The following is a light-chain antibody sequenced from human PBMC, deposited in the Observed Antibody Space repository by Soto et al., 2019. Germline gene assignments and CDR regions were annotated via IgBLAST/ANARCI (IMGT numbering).Light chain of an antibody. CDR1: NSNIGSYN. J-gene: IGLJ3*02. CDR3: AAWDDGSNEWV. CDR2: NND. Sequence: QSVLTQPPSASGTPGQRVTISCSGSNSNIGSYNVNWFQQVPGTAPKLLMYNNDQRPSGVPARFSGSKSGTSASLAISGIQSEDEADYYCAAWDDGSNEWVFGGGTKLTVL. V-gene: IGLV1-44*01.